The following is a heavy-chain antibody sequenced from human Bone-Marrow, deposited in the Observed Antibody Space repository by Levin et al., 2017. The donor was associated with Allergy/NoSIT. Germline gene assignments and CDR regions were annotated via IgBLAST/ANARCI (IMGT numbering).Heavy chain of an antibody. J-gene: IGHJ4*02. D-gene: IGHD3-16*01. CDR2: ISSRGNYI. CDR3: VRAYGHTHYFEH. V-gene: IGHV3-21*01. CDR1: GFTFSTYG. Sequence: PGGSLRLSCAASGFTFSTYGMNWVRQAPGRGLEWVASISSRGNYIVYANSMKGRFTISRDNTYNALFLQMNSLRAADTAVYYCVRAYGHTHYFEHWGQGALVTVSS.